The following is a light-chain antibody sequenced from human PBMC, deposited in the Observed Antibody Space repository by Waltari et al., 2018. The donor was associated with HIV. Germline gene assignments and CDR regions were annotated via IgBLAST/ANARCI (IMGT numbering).Light chain of an antibody. J-gene: IGLJ2*01. CDR2: SNN. CDR3: ATLDDSLNGPV. CDR1: SSNIGDNA. Sequence: QSVLTQPPSVSGTPGQRVTISCSGGSSNIGDNAVSWYQQFPGTAPKLLIYSNNQRSSGVPDRFSGSKSGPSASLAISGLQSEDEADYYCATLDDSLNGPVFGGGTKVTVL. V-gene: IGLV1-44*01.